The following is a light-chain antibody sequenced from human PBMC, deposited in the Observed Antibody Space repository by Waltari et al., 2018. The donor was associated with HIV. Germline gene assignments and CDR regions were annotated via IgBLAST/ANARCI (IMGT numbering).Light chain of an antibody. Sequence: QSALTPPPSASGSLGQPFTISCPGPSSAIGDYDSVSWFQQPPRRAPKLLLYEVTRRPSRVSDRFSGSRSGSTAFLTVAGLQPDDEATYFCSSYGDSLRVLCGGGTNVTVL. CDR1: SSAIGDYDS. CDR3: SSYGDSLRVL. V-gene: IGLV2-8*01. J-gene: IGLJ3*02. CDR2: EVT.